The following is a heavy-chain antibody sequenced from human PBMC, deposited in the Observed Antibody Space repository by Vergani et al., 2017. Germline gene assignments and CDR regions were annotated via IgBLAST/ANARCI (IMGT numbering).Heavy chain of an antibody. V-gene: IGHV3-9*02. D-gene: IGHD6-6*01. CDR3: AKDLGTSSGGGWFDP. CDR1: GFTSAGYA. J-gene: IGHJ5*02. CDR2: ISWNSNSI. Sequence: EVQLEASGGGLVLPGRFLRLSCVASGFTSAGYAMHWVRQAPGKGLEWVSGISWNSNSIGYADSVKGRFTISRDNAKNSLYLQMNSLRAEDTALYYCAKDLGTSSGGGWFDPWGQGTLVTVSS.